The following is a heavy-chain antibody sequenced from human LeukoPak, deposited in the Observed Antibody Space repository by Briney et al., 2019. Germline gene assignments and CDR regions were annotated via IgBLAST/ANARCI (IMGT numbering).Heavy chain of an antibody. CDR3: TRVGHGDYFSS. CDR2: VRNKPNGYTT. J-gene: IGHJ4*02. CDR1: GFTLSDAY. D-gene: IGHD4-17*01. V-gene: IGHV3-72*01. Sequence: RAGGSLSLSCAASGFTLSDAYMDWVRQAPGKGLEWVGRVRNKPNGYTTDYAASVKGRFTISRDDSENSMYLQMNSLKTEDTAVYYCTRVGHGDYFSSSGQATLVTVSS.